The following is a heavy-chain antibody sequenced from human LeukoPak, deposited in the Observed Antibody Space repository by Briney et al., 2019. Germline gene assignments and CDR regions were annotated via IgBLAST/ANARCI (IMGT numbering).Heavy chain of an antibody. D-gene: IGHD2-2*02. CDR2: IYTSGST. J-gene: IGHJ4*02. CDR3: ARSGPLGDCSSTSCYNAVEWDFDY. CDR1: GGSISSYY. Sequence: PSETLSLTCTVSGGSISSYYWSWIRQPAGKGLEWIGRIYTSGSTNYNPSLKSRVTMSVDTSKNQFSLKLSSVTAADTAVYYCARSGPLGDCSSTSCYNAVEWDFDYWGQGTLVTVSS. V-gene: IGHV4-4*07.